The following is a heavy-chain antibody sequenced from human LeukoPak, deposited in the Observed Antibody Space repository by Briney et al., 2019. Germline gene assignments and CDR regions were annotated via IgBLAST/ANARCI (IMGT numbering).Heavy chain of an antibody. CDR2: INSDGSST. J-gene: IGHJ4*02. Sequence: PGGSLRLSCAASGFTFNSYWMHWVRQAPGKGLVWVSRINSDGSSTNYADSVKGRFTISRDNAKNTLYLQMNSLRAEDTAVYYCARSGGVVTATFGYWGQGTLVTVSS. D-gene: IGHD2-15*01. CDR3: ARSGGVVTATFGY. CDR1: GFTFNSYW. V-gene: IGHV3-74*01.